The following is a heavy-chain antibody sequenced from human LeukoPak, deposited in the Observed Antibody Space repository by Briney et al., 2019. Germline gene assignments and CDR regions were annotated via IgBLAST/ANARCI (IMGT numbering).Heavy chain of an antibody. V-gene: IGHV4-59*08. CDR1: GGSISSYY. Sequence: SETLSLTCIVSGGSISSYYRSWVRQPPGKGLEWIGNIYYTGSTNYNPSLKSRVIISIDTSKNQFSLRLSSVTAADTAVYYCAALGEYAVFGFDYWGQGTLVTVSS. J-gene: IGHJ4*02. D-gene: IGHD4-17*01. CDR3: AALGEYAVFGFDY. CDR2: IYYTGST.